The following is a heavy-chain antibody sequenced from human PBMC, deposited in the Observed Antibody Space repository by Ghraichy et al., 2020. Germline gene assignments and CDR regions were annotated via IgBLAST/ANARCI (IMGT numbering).Heavy chain of an antibody. CDR3: ARLPLPRRAAVGDWYFDL. J-gene: IGHJ2*01. CDR2: ITGSSITI. D-gene: IGHD6-13*01. Sequence: GGSLRLSFEGSGFSFSDYSMIWVLLTPRQALEWVSYITGSSITIFYTDSVKGRFTISRDNAKNSLYLQMNSLRAEDTAVYYCARLPLPRRAAVGDWYFDLWGRGTLVTVSS. V-gene: IGHV3-48*01. CDR1: GFSFSDYS.